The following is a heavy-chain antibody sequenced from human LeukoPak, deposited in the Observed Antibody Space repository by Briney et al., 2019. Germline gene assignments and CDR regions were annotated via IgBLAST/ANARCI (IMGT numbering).Heavy chain of an antibody. Sequence: GASVNLSCKASGYTFTGYYMHWVRQAPGQGLEWMGWINPNSGGTNYAQKFQGRVTMTRDTSISTAYMELSRLRSDDTAVYYCARDDNYYDSSGYYPYYYYYGMDVWGQGTTVTVSS. CDR1: GYTFTGYY. CDR2: INPNSGGT. D-gene: IGHD3-22*01. V-gene: IGHV1-2*02. CDR3: ARDDNYYDSSGYYPYYYYYGMDV. J-gene: IGHJ6*02.